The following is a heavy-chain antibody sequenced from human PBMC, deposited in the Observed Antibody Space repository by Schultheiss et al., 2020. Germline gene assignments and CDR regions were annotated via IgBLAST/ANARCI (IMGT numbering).Heavy chain of an antibody. J-gene: IGHJ4*02. V-gene: IGHV4-4*02. CDR3: ARDDTGLYDY. CDR1: GGSISSSNW. Sequence: SETLSLTCAVSGGSISSSNWWSWVRQPPGKGLEWIGYIYYSGSTYYNPSLKSRVTISVDTSKNQFSLKLSSVTAADTAVYYCARDDTGLYDYWGQGTLVTVSS. CDR2: IYYSGST.